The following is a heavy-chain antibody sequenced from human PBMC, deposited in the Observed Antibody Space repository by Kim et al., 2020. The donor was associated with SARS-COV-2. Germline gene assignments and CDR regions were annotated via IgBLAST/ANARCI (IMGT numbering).Heavy chain of an antibody. V-gene: IGHV3-33*05. CDR2: ISYDGSNK. Sequence: GGSLRLSCAASGFTFSSYGMHWVRQAPGKGLEWVAVISYDGSNKYYADSVKGRFTISRDNSKNTLYLQMNSLRAEDTAVYYCARDLYSGSPGFDYWGQGTLVTVSS. CDR3: ARDLYSGSPGFDY. D-gene: IGHD1-26*01. CDR1: GFTFSSYG. J-gene: IGHJ4*02.